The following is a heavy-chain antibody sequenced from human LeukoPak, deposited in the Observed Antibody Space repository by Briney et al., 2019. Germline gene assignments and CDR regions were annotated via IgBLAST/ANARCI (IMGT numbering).Heavy chain of an antibody. CDR3: ARESIGDYDY. CDR2: ISPDGAST. CDR1: GFTFSNHP. D-gene: IGHD4-17*01. Sequence: QPGGSLRLSCAASGFTFSNHPMHWVRQAPGKGLESVSVISPDGASTHYANSVKGRFTISRDNSKNTLHLQMGSLRVEDMAVYYCARESIGDYDYWGQGTLVTVSS. V-gene: IGHV3-64*01. J-gene: IGHJ4*02.